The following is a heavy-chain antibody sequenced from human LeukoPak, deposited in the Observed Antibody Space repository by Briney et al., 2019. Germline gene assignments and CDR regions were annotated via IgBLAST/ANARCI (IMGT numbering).Heavy chain of an antibody. D-gene: IGHD6-13*01. CDR2: INHSGST. V-gene: IGHV4-34*01. CDR3: ARASPSGAAAEFLDI. J-gene: IGHJ3*02. CDR1: GGSFSGYY. Sequence: PSETLSLTCAVYGGSFSGYYWSWIRQPPGKGLXXXXXINHSGSTNYNPSLKSRVTISVDTSKNQFSLKLSSVTAADTAVYYCARASPSGAAAEFLDIWGQGTMVTVSS.